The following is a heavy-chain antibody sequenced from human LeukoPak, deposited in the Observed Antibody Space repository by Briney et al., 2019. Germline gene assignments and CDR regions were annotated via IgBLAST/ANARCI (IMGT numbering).Heavy chain of an antibody. D-gene: IGHD4-17*01. V-gene: IGHV4-34*12. J-gene: IGHJ5*02. CDR1: GGSISYYY. CDR3: ARDLDYGAAGWFDP. Sequence: PSETLSLTCTVSGGSISYYYWSWIRQPPGKGLEWIGEIIHSGSTTYHPSLKSRVTISVDTSKNQFSLKLNSVTAADTAVYYCARDLDYGAAGWFDPWGQGTLVTVSS. CDR2: IIHSGST.